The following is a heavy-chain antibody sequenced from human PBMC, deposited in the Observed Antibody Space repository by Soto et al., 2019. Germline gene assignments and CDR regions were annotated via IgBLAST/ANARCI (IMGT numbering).Heavy chain of an antibody. Sequence: SGGSLRLSCAASGFTFSSYAMHWVRQAPGKGLEWVAVISYDGSNKYYADSVKGRFTISRDNSKNTLYLQMNSLRAEDTAVYYCARDLPAGVSDFWSGKPRYYYYGMDVWGQGTTVTVSS. V-gene: IGHV3-30-3*01. J-gene: IGHJ6*02. D-gene: IGHD3-3*01. CDR1: GFTFSSYA. CDR3: ARDLPAGVSDFWSGKPRYYYYGMDV. CDR2: ISYDGSNK.